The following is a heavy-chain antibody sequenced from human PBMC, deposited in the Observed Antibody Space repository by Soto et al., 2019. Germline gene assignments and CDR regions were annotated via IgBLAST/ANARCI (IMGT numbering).Heavy chain of an antibody. CDR2: IDPSDSYT. Sequence: LGESLKISCKGSGYSFTSYWISWVRQMPGKGLEWMGRIDPSDSYTNYSPSFQGHVTISADKSISTAYLQWSSLKASDTAMYYCARHIPGTGTTWGQSSGMDVWGQGTTVTVSS. CDR3: ARHIPGTGTTWGQSSGMDV. J-gene: IGHJ6*02. V-gene: IGHV5-10-1*01. D-gene: IGHD1-7*01. CDR1: GYSFTSYW.